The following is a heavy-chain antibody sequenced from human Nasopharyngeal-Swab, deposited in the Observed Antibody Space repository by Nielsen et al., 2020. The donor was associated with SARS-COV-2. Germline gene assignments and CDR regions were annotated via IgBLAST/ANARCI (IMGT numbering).Heavy chain of an antibody. J-gene: IGHJ5*02. CDR3: ARLKYSSFNWFDP. CDR2: IYYSGST. V-gene: IGHV4-59*08. CDR1: GGSISSYY. Sequence: SETLSLTCTVSGGSISSYYWSWIRQPPGKGLEWIGYIYYSGSTNYNPSLKSRVTISVDTSKTQFSLKLTSVTAADTAVYYCARLKYSSFNWFDPWGQGTLVTVSS. D-gene: IGHD6-19*01.